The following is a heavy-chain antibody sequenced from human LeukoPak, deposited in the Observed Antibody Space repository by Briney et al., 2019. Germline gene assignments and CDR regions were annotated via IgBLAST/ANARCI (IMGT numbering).Heavy chain of an antibody. Sequence: PSETLSLTCSVSGGSISSGGYYGSWIRQHPGKGLEWIGYIYYSGSTYYNPSLKSRVTISVDTSKNQFSLKLSSVTAADTAVYYCARDLIGPQVRGSYLDYWGQGTLVTVSS. D-gene: IGHD1-26*01. J-gene: IGHJ4*02. V-gene: IGHV4-31*03. CDR2: IYYSGST. CDR1: GGSISSGGYY. CDR3: ARDLIGPQVRGSYLDY.